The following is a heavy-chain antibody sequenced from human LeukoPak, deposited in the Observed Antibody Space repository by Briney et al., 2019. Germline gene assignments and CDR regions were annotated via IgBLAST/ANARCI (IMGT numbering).Heavy chain of an antibody. Sequence: ASVKVSCKASGYTFTGYYMHWVRRAPGQGLEWMGWINPNSGGTNYAQKFQGRVTMTRDTSISTAYMELSRLRSDDTAVYYCARGIGYYYDSSGYSDYWGQGTLVTVSS. CDR3: ARGIGYYYDSSGYSDY. CDR2: INPNSGGT. J-gene: IGHJ4*02. CDR1: GYTFTGYY. V-gene: IGHV1-2*02. D-gene: IGHD3-22*01.